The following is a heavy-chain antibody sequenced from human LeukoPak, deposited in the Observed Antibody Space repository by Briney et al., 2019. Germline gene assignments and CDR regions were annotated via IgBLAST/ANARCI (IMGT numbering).Heavy chain of an antibody. CDR1: GFTFSSYG. V-gene: IGHV3-33*01. CDR2: IWYDGSNK. D-gene: IGHD6-19*01. Sequence: GRSLRLSCAASGFTFSSYGMHWVRQAPGKGLEWVAVIWYDGSNKYCADSVKGRFTISRDNSKNTLYLQMNSLRAEDTAVYYCARGGKDSSGWYGVDYWGQGTLVTVSS. CDR3: ARGGKDSSGWYGVDY. J-gene: IGHJ4*02.